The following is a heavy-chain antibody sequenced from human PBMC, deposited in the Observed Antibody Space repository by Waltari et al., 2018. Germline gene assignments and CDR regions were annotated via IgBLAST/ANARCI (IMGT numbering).Heavy chain of an antibody. D-gene: IGHD3-10*01. CDR1: GGSISSGSYY. CDR2: IYTRGST. J-gene: IGHJ4*02. CDR3: ARAKSSPGSYYSEDFDY. Sequence: QVQLQESGPGLVKPSQTLSLTCTVSGGSISSGSYYWSWIRQPAGKGLEWIGRIYTRGSTNYNPSPKSRVTISVDTSKHQFSLKLSSVTAADTAVYYCARAKSSPGSYYSEDFDYWGQGTLVTVSS. V-gene: IGHV4-61*02.